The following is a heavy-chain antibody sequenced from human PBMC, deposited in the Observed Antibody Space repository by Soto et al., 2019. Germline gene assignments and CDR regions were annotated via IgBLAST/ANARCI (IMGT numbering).Heavy chain of an antibody. V-gene: IGHV3-23*01. CDR1: GFTFNSYA. Sequence: EVQLLESGGGLSLPGGSLRLSCAASGFTFNSYAMTWVRQAPGKGLEGVAGISGNGRKTSYADSVKGRFSISRDNSKKTLFLDVNSLRAEDTAIYYCVKDLNYDFWRGYHYYALENWGQGTTVTVTS. CDR3: VKDLNYDFWRGYHYYALEN. J-gene: IGHJ6*02. CDR2: ISGNGRKT. D-gene: IGHD3-3*01.